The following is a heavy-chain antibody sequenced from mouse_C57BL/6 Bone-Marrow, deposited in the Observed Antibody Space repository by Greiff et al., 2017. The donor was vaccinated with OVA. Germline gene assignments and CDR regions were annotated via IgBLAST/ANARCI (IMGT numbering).Heavy chain of an antibody. V-gene: IGHV1-82*01. Sequence: QVQLQQSGPELVKPGASVKISCKASGYAFSSSWMNWVKQRPGKGLEWIGRIYPGDGDTNYNGKFKGKATLTADKSSSTAYMQLSSLTSEDSAVYFCARSVTGILDDWGQGTTLTVSS. CDR2: IYPGDGDT. CDR3: ARSVTGILDD. CDR1: GYAFSSSW. D-gene: IGHD4-1*01. J-gene: IGHJ2*01.